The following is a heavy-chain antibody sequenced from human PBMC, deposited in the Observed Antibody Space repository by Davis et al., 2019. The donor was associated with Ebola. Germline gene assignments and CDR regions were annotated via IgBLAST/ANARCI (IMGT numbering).Heavy chain of an antibody. J-gene: IGHJ4*02. V-gene: IGHV4-34*01. CDR2: INHSGST. Sequence: MPSETLSLTCAVYGGSFSGYYWSWIRQPPGKGLEWIGEINHSGSTNYNPSLKSRVTISVDTSKNQFPLKLSSVTAADTAVYYCARLLSGDYWGQGTLVTVSS. CDR3: ARLLSGDY. CDR1: GGSFSGYY. D-gene: IGHD3-16*02.